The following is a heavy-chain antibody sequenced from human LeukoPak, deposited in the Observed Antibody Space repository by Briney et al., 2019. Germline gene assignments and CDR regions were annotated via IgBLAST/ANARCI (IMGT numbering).Heavy chain of an antibody. CDR3: AKESVVGATTSFDY. V-gene: IGHV3-9*01. CDR2: ISWNSGSI. D-gene: IGHD1-26*01. J-gene: IGHJ4*02. Sequence: QPGGSLRLSCAASGFTFDDYAMHWVRQAPGKGLEWVSGISWNSGSIGYADSVKGRFTISRDNAKNSLCLQMNSLRAEDTALYYCAKESVVGATTSFDYWGQGTLVTVSS. CDR1: GFTFDDYA.